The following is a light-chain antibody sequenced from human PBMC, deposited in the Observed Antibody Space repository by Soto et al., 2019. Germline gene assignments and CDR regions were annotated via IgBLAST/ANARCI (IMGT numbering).Light chain of an antibody. Sequence: DIQMTQSPSSLSASVGDRVTITCRASQSISGYLNWYQQKPGKAPKLLIYAASSLQSGVPSRFSGSGSGTDITLTISILQPEDFATYYCQQSYSTPTTFGQGTRWRL. J-gene: IGKJ5*01. CDR2: AAS. V-gene: IGKV1-39*01. CDR3: QQSYSTPTT. CDR1: QSISGY.